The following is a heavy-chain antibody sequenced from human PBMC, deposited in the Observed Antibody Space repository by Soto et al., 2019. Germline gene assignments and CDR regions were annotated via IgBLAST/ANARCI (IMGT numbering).Heavy chain of an antibody. Sequence: GGSLRLSCAASGFTFSSYAMSWVRQAPGKGLEWVSAISGSGGSTYYADSVKGRFTISRDNSKNTLYLQMNSLRAEDTAVYYCAKEQSITIFGVVLDQDAFDIWGQGTMVTVSS. V-gene: IGHV3-23*01. CDR3: AKEQSITIFGVVLDQDAFDI. CDR1: GFTFSSYA. CDR2: ISGSGGST. D-gene: IGHD3-3*01. J-gene: IGHJ3*02.